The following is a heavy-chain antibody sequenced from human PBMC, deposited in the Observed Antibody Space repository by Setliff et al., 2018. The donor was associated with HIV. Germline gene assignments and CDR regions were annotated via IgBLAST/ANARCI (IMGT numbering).Heavy chain of an antibody. Sequence: ASVKVSCKASGGTFSSYAISWVRQAPGQGLEWMGGIIPIFGTANYAQKFQGRVTITADESTSTAYMELSSLRSEDTAVYYCARGQDLGATWTGYYYYYMDVWGKGTTVTVSS. J-gene: IGHJ6*03. CDR3: ARGQDLGATWTGYYYYYMDV. D-gene: IGHD1-26*01. CDR2: IIPIFGTA. V-gene: IGHV1-69*13. CDR1: GGTFSSYA.